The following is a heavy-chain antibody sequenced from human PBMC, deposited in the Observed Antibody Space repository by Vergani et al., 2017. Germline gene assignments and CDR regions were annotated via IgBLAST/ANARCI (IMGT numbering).Heavy chain of an antibody. CDR2: IIPIFGPA. J-gene: IGHJ6*04. D-gene: IGHD6-19*01. Sequence: QVQLVQSGAEVKKPGSSVKVSCKASGGTFSSYAISWVRQAPGQGLQWMGGIIPIFGPANYAQKFQGRVTITADESTSTAYMELSSLRSEDTAVYYCARASLRAVVGYDYHMDVWGKGKTVVVSS. V-gene: IGHV1-69*01. CDR3: ARASLRAVVGYDYHMDV. CDR1: GGTFSSYA.